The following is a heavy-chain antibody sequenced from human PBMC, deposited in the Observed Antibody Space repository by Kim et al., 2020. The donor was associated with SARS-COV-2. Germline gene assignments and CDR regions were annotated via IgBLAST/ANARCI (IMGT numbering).Heavy chain of an antibody. Sequence: GGSLRLSCVASGFTLNTYWMSWVRQAPGKGLEWVANIKQDGTAENYMDSVKGRFTISRDNAKNSLYLQMNSLRADDTALYYCARDLGYSSGWSEALDIWG. J-gene: IGHJ3*02. D-gene: IGHD6-19*01. V-gene: IGHV3-7*01. CDR2: IKQDGTAE. CDR1: GFTLNTYW. CDR3: ARDLGYSSGWSEALDI.